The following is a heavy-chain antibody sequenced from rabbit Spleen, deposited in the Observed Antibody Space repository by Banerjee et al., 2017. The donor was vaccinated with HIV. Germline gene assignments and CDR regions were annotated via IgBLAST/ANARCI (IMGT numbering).Heavy chain of an antibody. V-gene: IGHV1S7*01. J-gene: IGHJ4*01. CDR2: IDPVFSST. D-gene: IGHD6-1*01. CDR1: GFDFSHYG. Sequence: QLKETGGGLVQPGGSLTPSCKASGFDFSHYGVSWVRQAPGKGLEWIGYIDPVFSSTHYASWVNGRFTISSHNAQNTLYLQLNGLTAADTATYFCVRDQARMLDLWGPGTLVTVS. CDR3: VRDQARMLDL.